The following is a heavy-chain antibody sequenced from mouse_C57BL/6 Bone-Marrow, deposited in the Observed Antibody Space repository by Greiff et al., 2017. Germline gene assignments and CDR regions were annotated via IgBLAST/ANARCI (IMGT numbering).Heavy chain of an antibody. CDR3: TTGNYVGYAKDY. J-gene: IGHJ4*01. D-gene: IGHD2-1*01. CDR2: IDPENGDT. Sequence: EVQLQESGAELVRPGASVKLSCTASGFNIKDDYMHWVKQRPEQGLEWIGWIDPENGDTEYASKFQGKATITADTSSNTAYLQLSSLTSEDTAVYYCTTGNYVGYAKDYWGQGTSVTVSS. V-gene: IGHV14-4*01. CDR1: GFNIKDDY.